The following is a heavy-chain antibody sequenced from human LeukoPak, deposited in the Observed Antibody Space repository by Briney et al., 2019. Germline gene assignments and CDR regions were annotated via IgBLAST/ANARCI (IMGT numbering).Heavy chain of an antibody. D-gene: IGHD3-3*01. CDR3: ARGSRISMFGVVLMRGTFDI. CDR2: IYTSGST. Sequence: SETLSLTCTVSGGSISSGSYYWSWLRQPAGKGLEWIGHIYTSGSTNYNPSLNSRVTISVDTSENQFSLKLSSVTAADTAVYYCARGSRISMFGVVLMRGTFDIWGQGTAVTVSS. V-gene: IGHV4-61*09. J-gene: IGHJ3*02. CDR1: GGSISSGSYY.